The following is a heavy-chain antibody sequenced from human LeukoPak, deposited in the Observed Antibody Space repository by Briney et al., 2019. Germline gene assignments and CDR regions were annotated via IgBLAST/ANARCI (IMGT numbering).Heavy chain of an antibody. CDR2: ISYDGSNK. D-gene: IGHD2-2*01. CDR3: ARRPAADYYYGMDV. V-gene: IGHV3-30-3*01. J-gene: IGHJ6*02. CDR1: GFTFSSYA. Sequence: PGGSLRLSCAASGFTFSSYAMHWVRQAPGKGLEWVAVISYDGSNKYYADSVKGRFTISRDNSKNTLYLQMNSLRAEGTAVYYCARRPAADYYYGMDVWGQGTTVTVSS.